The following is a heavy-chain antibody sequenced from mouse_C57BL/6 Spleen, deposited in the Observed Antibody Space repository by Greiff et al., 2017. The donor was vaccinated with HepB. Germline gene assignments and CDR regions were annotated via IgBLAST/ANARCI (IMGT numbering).Heavy chain of an antibody. CDR3: ARGGSRYSYAMDY. Sequence: VQLQQSGAELARPGASVKLSCKASGYTFPSYGISWVKQRTGQGLEWIGESYPRSGNTYYNEKFKGKATLTADKSSSTAYMVLRSLTSEDSAVYFCARGGSRYSYAMDYWGQGTSVTVSS. V-gene: IGHV1-81*01. D-gene: IGHD1-1*01. CDR2: SYPRSGNT. CDR1: GYTFPSYG. J-gene: IGHJ4*01.